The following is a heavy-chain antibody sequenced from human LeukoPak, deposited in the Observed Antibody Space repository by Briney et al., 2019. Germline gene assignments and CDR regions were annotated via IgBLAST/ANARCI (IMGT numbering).Heavy chain of an antibody. CDR1: GVTFSNYA. CDR3: AKDRIYDFWSGLDY. D-gene: IGHD3-3*01. CDR2: ISGSGDRT. J-gene: IGHJ4*02. Sequence: GGSLRLSCAASGVTFSNYAMSWVRQAPGKGLEWVSAISGSGDRTSYADSVRGRFTISRDNAKNTLYLQMISLRAEDTAVYYCAKDRIYDFWSGLDYWGQGVLVTVSS. V-gene: IGHV3-23*01.